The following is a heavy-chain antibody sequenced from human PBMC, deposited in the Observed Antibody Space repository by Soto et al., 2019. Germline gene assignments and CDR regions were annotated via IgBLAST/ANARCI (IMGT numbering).Heavy chain of an antibody. D-gene: IGHD2-15*01. Sequence: LSLTCSVSGDSISTVDYFWAWIRQPPGQALEYIGYIYKSATTYYNPSFESRVAISLDTSKSQFSLNVTSVTAADTAVYFCARGRYCLTGRCFPNWFDSWGQGALVTVSS. CDR3: ARGRYCLTGRCFPNWFDS. CDR1: GDSISTVDYF. CDR2: IYKSATT. V-gene: IGHV4-30-4*01. J-gene: IGHJ5*01.